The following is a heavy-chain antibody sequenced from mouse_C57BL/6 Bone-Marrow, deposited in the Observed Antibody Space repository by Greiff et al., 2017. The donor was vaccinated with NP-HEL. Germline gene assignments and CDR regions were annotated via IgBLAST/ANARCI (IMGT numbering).Heavy chain of an antibody. CDR1: GYTFTSYW. Sequence: VQLQQPGAELVKPGASVKMSCKASGYTFTSYWITWVKQRPGQGLEWIGDIYPGSGSTNYNEKFKSKATLTVDTSSSTAYMQLSSLTSEDSAVYYCARLKDYCNLGFAYWGQGTLVTVSA. D-gene: IGHD2-1*01. CDR3: ARLKDYCNLGFAY. J-gene: IGHJ3*01. CDR2: IYPGSGST. V-gene: IGHV1-55*01.